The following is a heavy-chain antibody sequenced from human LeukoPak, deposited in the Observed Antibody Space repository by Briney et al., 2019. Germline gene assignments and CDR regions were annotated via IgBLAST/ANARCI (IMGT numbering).Heavy chain of an antibody. CDR2: ISYDGSNK. CDR1: GFTFSSYA. J-gene: IGHJ4*02. CDR3: AKLYITGTTRPYYFDY. D-gene: IGHD1-7*01. Sequence: GGSLRLSCAASGFTFSSYAMHWVRQAPGKGLEWVAVISYDGSNKYYADSVKGRFTISRDNSKNTLYLQMNSLRAEDTAVYYCAKLYITGTTRPYYFDYWGQGTLVTVSS. V-gene: IGHV3-30-3*02.